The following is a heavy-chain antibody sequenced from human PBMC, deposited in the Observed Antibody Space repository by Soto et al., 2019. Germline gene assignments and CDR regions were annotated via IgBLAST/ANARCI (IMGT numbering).Heavy chain of an antibody. CDR2: ISAYNGNT. CDR3: ARDRRAVDY. J-gene: IGHJ4*02. Sequence: QIQLVQSGAEVKKPGASVKVSCKASGYTFSSYHITWVRQAPGQGLEWMGWISAYNGNTNYAQNLQGRVTMTTDPSTSTAYMELRSLRSDDRAVEYCARDRRAVDYWGQGSLGSVAS. CDR1: GYTFSSYH. V-gene: IGHV1-18*01.